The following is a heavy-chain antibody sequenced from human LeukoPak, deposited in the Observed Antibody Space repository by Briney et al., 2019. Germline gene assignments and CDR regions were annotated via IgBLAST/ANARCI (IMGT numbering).Heavy chain of an antibody. CDR3: ASDGQDYGDYDYYYGMDV. Sequence: SETLSLTCTVSGGAVSSGSYYWSWIRQPPGKGLEWIGYIYYSGSTNYNPSLKSRVTISIDTSKNQFSLKLTSVTAADTAVYYCASDGQDYGDYDYYYGMDVWGKGTTVTVSS. V-gene: IGHV4-61*01. CDR2: IYYSGST. CDR1: GGAVSSGSYY. D-gene: IGHD4-17*01. J-gene: IGHJ6*04.